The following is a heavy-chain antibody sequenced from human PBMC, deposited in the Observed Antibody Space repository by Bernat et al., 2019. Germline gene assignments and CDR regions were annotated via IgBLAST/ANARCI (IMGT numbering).Heavy chain of an antibody. Sequence: EVQLVESGGGLVQPGGSLKLSCAASGFTFSGSAMHWVRQASGKGLEWVGRIRSKAKSYATAYAAAVKGRITISRENSKNTAYLQMNSLKTEDTAVYYCTRGITGTTRYFDYWGQGTLVTVSS. CDR2: IRSKAKSYAT. CDR3: TRGITGTTRYFDY. J-gene: IGHJ4*02. D-gene: IGHD1-20*01. CDR1: GFTFSGSA. V-gene: IGHV3-73*02.